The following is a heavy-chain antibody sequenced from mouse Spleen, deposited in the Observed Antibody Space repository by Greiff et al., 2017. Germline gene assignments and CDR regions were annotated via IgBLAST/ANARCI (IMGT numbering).Heavy chain of an antibody. CDR2: IRTGGGT. V-gene: IGHV2-9-1*01. Sequence: VQRVESGPGLVAPSQSLSITCTASGFSLTSYAISWVSQPPGKGLEWLGVIRTGGGTNYNSAPKSRLSISTDNSKSQVFLKMNSLQTCGTARYYCASHNYDAMGYWGQGTSVTVPS. D-gene: IGHD1-3*01. CDR3: ASHNYDAMGY. CDR1: GFSLTSYA. J-gene: IGHJ4*01.